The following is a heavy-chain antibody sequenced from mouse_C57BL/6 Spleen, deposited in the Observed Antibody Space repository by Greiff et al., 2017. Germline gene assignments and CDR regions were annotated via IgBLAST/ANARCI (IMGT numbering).Heavy chain of an antibody. V-gene: IGHV1-69*01. CDR2: IDPSDSYT. Sequence: QVQLQQPGAELVMPGASVKLSCKASGYTFTSYWMHWVKQRPGQGLEWIGVIDPSDSYTNYNQKFKGKTTLTVDKSSSTTFMQLSSLTSEDSAVYCCARGSNHAWFAYWGQGTLVTVS. CDR3: ARGSNHAWFAY. D-gene: IGHD2-5*01. CDR1: GYTFTSYW. J-gene: IGHJ3*01.